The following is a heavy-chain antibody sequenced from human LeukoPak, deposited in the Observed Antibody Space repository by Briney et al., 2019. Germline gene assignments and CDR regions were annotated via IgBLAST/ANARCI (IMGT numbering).Heavy chain of an antibody. CDR1: GFTFSSYS. CDR2: ISSNGGST. J-gene: IGHJ3*02. CDR3: ARSAYSSGWYWRAFDI. V-gene: IGHV3-64*01. D-gene: IGHD6-19*01. Sequence: PGGSLRLSCAASGFTFSSYSMNWVRQAPGKGLEYVSAISSNGGSTYYANSVKGRFSISRDNSKNTLYLQMGSLRAEDMAVYYCARSAYSSGWYWRAFDIWGQGTMVTVSS.